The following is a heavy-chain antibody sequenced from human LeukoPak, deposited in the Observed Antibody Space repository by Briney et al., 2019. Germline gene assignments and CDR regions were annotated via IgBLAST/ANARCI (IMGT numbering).Heavy chain of an antibody. V-gene: IGHV4-59*08. CDR3: ARRPFTTYYYGSGSYSQSGWFDP. CDR2: IYYSGST. Sequence: SETLSLTCTVSGGSLSSYYWSWIRQPPGKGLEWIGYIYYSGSTNYNPSLKSRVTISVDTSKNQFSLKLSSVTAADTAVYYCARRPFTTYYYGSGSYSQSGWFDPWGQGTLVTVSS. CDR1: GGSLSSYY. D-gene: IGHD3-10*01. J-gene: IGHJ5*02.